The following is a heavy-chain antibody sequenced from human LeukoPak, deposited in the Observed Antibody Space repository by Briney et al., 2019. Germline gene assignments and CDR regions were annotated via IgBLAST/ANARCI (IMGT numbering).Heavy chain of an antibody. CDR3: ARGGYCSSPSCPSYYYYMDV. V-gene: IGHV3-53*01. CDR1: GFTVSSNY. Sequence: PGGSLSLSCAASGFTVSSNYMSWVRQAPGKGLEWVSVIYSGGSTYYADSVKGRFTISRDNSKNTLYLQMNSLRAEDTAVYYCARGGYCSSPSCPSYYYYMDVWGKGTTVTVSS. J-gene: IGHJ6*03. D-gene: IGHD2-2*01. CDR2: IYSGGST.